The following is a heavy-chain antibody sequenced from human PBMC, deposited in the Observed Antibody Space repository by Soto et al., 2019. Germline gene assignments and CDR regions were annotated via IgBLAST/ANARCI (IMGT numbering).Heavy chain of an antibody. V-gene: IGHV3-33*01. CDR3: ARDTYSSGHPFDY. D-gene: IGHD6-19*01. CDR1: GFTFSSYG. J-gene: IGHJ4*02. CDR2: IWYDGSNK. Sequence: GGSLRLSCAASGFTFSSYGMHWVRQAPGKGLEWVAVIWYDGSNKYYADSVKGRFTISRDNSKNTLYLQMNSLRAEDTAVYYCARDTYSSGHPFDYWGQGTLVTVYS.